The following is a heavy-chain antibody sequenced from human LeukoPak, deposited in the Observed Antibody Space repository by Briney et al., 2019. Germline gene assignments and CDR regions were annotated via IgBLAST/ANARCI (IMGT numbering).Heavy chain of an antibody. CDR3: AKDLFRFTLTVVVTATDSQGYAFDI. V-gene: IGHV3-33*06. D-gene: IGHD2-21*02. CDR2: IWFDGSNK. CDR1: GFTFSSYG. J-gene: IGHJ3*02. Sequence: GGSLRLSCAASGFTFSSYGMHWVRQAPGKGLEWVAIIWFDGSNKYYADSVKGRLTISRDYSKNTLYLQMNSLRAEDTAVYYCAKDLFRFTLTVVVTATDSQGYAFDIWGQGTMVTVSS.